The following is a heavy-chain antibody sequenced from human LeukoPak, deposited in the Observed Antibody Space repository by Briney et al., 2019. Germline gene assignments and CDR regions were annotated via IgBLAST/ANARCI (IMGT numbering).Heavy chain of an antibody. CDR3: TRGYGSSLGGY. CDR1: GFTFSSYW. J-gene: IGHJ4*02. D-gene: IGHD3-16*01. Sequence: QTGGSLRLSCAASGFTFSSYWMHWVRQAPGEGLVWVSRINSDGSGTSYADSVKGRFTISRDNAKNTLYLQMNSLRAEDTAVYYCTRGYGSSLGGYWGQGTLVTVSS. V-gene: IGHV3-74*01. CDR2: INSDGSGT.